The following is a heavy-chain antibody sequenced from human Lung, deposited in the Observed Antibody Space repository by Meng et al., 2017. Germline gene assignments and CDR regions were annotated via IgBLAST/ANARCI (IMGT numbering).Heavy chain of an antibody. CDR1: GGTFTTYT. D-gene: IGHD2-2*01. CDR2: IIPVLGIA. CDR3: ATEYCGSTSCYVDF. V-gene: IGHV1-69*10. J-gene: IGHJ4*02. Sequence: QVQLVQSGAEVKKPGPSVKVSCKASGGTFTTYTFNWFRQAPGHGLDWMGQIIPVLGIANYAQKFQGRVTITADKSTSTAYMELSSLTHDDTAIYFCATEYCGSTSCYVDFWGQGTLVTVSS.